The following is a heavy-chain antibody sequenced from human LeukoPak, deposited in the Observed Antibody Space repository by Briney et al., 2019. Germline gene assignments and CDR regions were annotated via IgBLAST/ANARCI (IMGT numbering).Heavy chain of an antibody. J-gene: IGHJ4*02. CDR3: ARFVYGDYFNDY. CDR2: ISSSSSYI. CDR1: GFTFSSYS. V-gene: IGHV3-21*01. D-gene: IGHD4-17*01. Sequence: SGGSLRLSCAASGFTFSSYSVNWVRQAPGRGLEWVSSISSSSSYIYYADSVKGRFTISRDNAKNSLYLQMSSLRAEDTAVYYCARFVYGDYFNDYWGQGTLVTVSS.